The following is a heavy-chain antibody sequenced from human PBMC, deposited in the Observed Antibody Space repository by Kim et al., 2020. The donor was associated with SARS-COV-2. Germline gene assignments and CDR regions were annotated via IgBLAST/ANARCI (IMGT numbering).Heavy chain of an antibody. D-gene: IGHD2-2*01. CDR2: ISYDGSNK. CDR1: GFTFSSYG. Sequence: GGSLRLSCAASGFTFSSYGMHWVRQAPGKGLEWVAVISYDGSNKYYADSVKGRFTISRDNSKNTLYLQMNSLRAEDTAVYYCAKSQYCSSTSCYSYGMDVWGQGTTVTVSS. CDR3: AKSQYCSSTSCYSYGMDV. V-gene: IGHV3-30*18. J-gene: IGHJ6*02.